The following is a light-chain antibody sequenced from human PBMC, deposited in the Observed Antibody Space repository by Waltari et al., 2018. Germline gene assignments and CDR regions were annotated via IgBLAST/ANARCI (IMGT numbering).Light chain of an antibody. CDR1: QSVSSN. J-gene: IGKJ4*01. CDR2: GAS. V-gene: IGKV3-15*01. CDR3: QQYNQWPLT. Sequence: EIVMTQSPATLSVSPGERATLSCRASQSVSSNLAWYQQKPGHPPRLLIHGASTRDTGIPVRFSGSGSGTDFTLTITGLQSEDFAVYFCQQYNQWPLTFGRGTKVEIK.